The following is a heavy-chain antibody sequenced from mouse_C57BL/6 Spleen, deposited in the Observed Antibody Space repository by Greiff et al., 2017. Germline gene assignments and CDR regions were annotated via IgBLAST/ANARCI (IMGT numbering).Heavy chain of an antibody. CDR2: IYPGDGDT. CDR1: GYAFSSSW. Sequence: QVQLKQSGPELVKPGASVKISCKASGYAFSSSWMNWVKQRPGKGLEWIGRIYPGDGDTNYNGKFKGKATLTEDKSSSTAYMQLSSLTSEDSAVYFCAGEAAMDYWGQGTSVTVSS. J-gene: IGHJ4*01. V-gene: IGHV1-82*01. CDR3: AGEAAMDY.